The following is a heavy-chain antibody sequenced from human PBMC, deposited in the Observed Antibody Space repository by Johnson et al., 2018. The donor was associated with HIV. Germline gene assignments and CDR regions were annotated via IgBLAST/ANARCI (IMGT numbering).Heavy chain of an antibody. Sequence: VQLVESGGGLVKPGGSLRLSCAASGFTFSSYWMSWVRQAPGKGLEWVANIKQDRSDKYYLDSVKGRFTISRDNGRNSLYLQMNSLRAEDTAVYYCARKGDAFDIWGQGTMVTVSS. V-gene: IGHV3-7*05. J-gene: IGHJ3*02. CDR1: GFTFSSYW. CDR3: ARKGDAFDI. CDR2: IKQDRSDK.